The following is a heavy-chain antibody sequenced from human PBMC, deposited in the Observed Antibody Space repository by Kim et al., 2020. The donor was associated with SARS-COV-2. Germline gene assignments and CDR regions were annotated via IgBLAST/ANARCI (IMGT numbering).Heavy chain of an antibody. Sequence: FQGRVTITRDTSASTAYMELSSLRSEDTAVYYCARTRYCSGGSCYFTFDYWGQGTLVTVSS. D-gene: IGHD2-15*01. CDR3: ARTRYCSGGSCYFTFDY. J-gene: IGHJ4*02. V-gene: IGHV1-3*01.